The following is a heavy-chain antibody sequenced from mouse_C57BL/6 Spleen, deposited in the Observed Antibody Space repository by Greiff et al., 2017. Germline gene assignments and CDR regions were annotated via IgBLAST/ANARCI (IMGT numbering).Heavy chain of an antibody. CDR2: IDPENGDT. Sequence: QLQQSGAELVRPGASVKLSCTASGFNIKDDYMHWVKQRPEQGLEWIGWIDPENGDTEYASKFQGKATITADTSSNTAYLQLSSLTSEDTAVYYCTTYGGLRRGDYWGQGTTLTVSS. V-gene: IGHV14-4*01. J-gene: IGHJ2*01. CDR3: TTYGGLRRGDY. D-gene: IGHD2-4*01. CDR1: GFNIKDDY.